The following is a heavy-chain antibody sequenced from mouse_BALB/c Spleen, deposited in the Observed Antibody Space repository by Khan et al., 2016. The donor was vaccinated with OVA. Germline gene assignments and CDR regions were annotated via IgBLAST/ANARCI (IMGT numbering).Heavy chain of an antibody. J-gene: IGHJ2*01. V-gene: IGHV1-7*01. CDR1: GYTFTTYW. CDR3: ARDRIDY. Sequence: QVQLKQSGAELAKPGASVKMSCKASGYTFTTYWMHWVKQRPGQGLEWIGYFNPTSAYTDYNEKFKDKATLSADKSSSTAYMQLSSLTSEDSAVYYCARDRIDYWGQGTTLTVSS. CDR2: FNPTSAYT.